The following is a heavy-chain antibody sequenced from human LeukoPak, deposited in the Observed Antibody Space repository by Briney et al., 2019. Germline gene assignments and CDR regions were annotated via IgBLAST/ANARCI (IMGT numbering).Heavy chain of an antibody. CDR3: ARGRYYDFWSGYSPRSYYFDY. J-gene: IGHJ4*02. Sequence: PSETLSLTCAVYGGSFSGYYWSWIRQPPGKGLEWIGEINHSGSTNYNPSLKSRVTISVDTSKNQLSLKLSSVTAADTAVYYCARGRYYDFWSGYSPRSYYFDYWGQGTLVTVSS. CDR2: INHSGST. V-gene: IGHV4-34*01. D-gene: IGHD3-3*01. CDR1: GGSFSGYY.